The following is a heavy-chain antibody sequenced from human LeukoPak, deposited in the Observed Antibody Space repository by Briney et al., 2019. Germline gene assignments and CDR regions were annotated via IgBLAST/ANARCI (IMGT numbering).Heavy chain of an antibody. Sequence: ASVKVSCKASGYTFTGYYMHWVRQAPGQGLEWMGWINPNSGGTNYAQKFQGRVTMTRDTSISTAYMELSRLRSDDTAVYYCARLYSYGYVGKRGPAIDYWGQGTLVTVSS. J-gene: IGHJ4*02. CDR3: ARLYSYGYVGKRGPAIDY. CDR1: GYTFTGYY. D-gene: IGHD5-18*01. V-gene: IGHV1-2*02. CDR2: INPNSGGT.